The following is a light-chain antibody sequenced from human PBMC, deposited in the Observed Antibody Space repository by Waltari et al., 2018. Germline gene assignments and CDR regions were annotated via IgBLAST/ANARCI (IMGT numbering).Light chain of an antibody. CDR1: HSVVYNSNNKNH. CDR2: WAA. CDR3: QQHYSSPPT. J-gene: IGKJ1*01. Sequence: DIVMTQSPDSLAVTLGEGATVNCKSSHSVVYNSNNKNHLAGYQQKPGQPPKLPIYWAATRESGVPDRFSGSWSGTDFTLTITSLQAEDVAVYYCQQHYSSPPTFGQGTKVEIK. V-gene: IGKV4-1*01.